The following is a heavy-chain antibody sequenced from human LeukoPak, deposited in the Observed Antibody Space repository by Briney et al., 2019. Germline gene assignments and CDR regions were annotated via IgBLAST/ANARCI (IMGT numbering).Heavy chain of an antibody. CDR2: ITSSSSYI. V-gene: IGHV3-21*01. CDR3: ARDFYDSSGYNDAFDI. Sequence: GGTLRLSCAASGFTFSSYTMNWGRQAPGKGLEWVSSITSSSSYIYNADSVKGRFTISRDNAKNSLYLQMNSLRAEDTAVYYCARDFYDSSGYNDAFDIWGQGTMVTVSS. D-gene: IGHD3-22*01. J-gene: IGHJ3*02. CDR1: GFTFSSYT.